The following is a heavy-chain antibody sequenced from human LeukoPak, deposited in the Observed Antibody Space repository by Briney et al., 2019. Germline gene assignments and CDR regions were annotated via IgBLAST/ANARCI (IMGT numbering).Heavy chain of an antibody. Sequence: GGSLRLSCAASGFTFSSYAMHWVRQAPGKGLEWVAVISYDGSNKYYADSVKGRFTISRDNSKNTLYLQRNSLRAEDTAVYYCARDGGFIAAAGTHLDYWGQGTLVTVSS. CDR1: GFTFSSYA. J-gene: IGHJ4*02. CDR3: ARDGGFIAAAGTHLDY. CDR2: ISYDGSNK. V-gene: IGHV3-30*04. D-gene: IGHD6-13*01.